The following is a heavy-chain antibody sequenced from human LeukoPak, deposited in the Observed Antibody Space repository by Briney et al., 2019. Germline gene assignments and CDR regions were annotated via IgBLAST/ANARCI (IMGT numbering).Heavy chain of an antibody. J-gene: IGHJ4*02. CDR3: ARVNWGGSDY. Sequence: GGSLRLSCAASGFTFSRYTMHWVRQAPGKGLESVSAISPNGGNTYYVNSVKGRFIISRDNSKNTLYLQMGSLRPEDMAVYYCARVNWGGSDYWGQGTLVTVSS. D-gene: IGHD7-27*01. V-gene: IGHV3-64*01. CDR2: ISPNGGNT. CDR1: GFTFSRYT.